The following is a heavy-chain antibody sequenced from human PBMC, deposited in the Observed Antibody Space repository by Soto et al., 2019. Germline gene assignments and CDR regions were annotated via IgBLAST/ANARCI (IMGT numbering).Heavy chain of an antibody. CDR3: ARGDGFNWYFDL. J-gene: IGHJ2*01. CDR1: GGTFSNYA. V-gene: IGHV1-69*06. D-gene: IGHD1-26*01. Sequence: QVHLVQSGAEVKKLGSSVRVSCRGSGGTFSNYAISWVRQAPGQGLEWMGGIIPILGSPYYAQMFQGRVTITADNSATTANLELRSLRPEDTAVYYCARGDGFNWYFDLWGRGTLFTVSS. CDR2: IIPILGSP.